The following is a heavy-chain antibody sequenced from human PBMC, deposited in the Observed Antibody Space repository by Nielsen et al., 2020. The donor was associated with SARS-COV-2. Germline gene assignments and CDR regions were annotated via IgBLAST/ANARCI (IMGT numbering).Heavy chain of an antibody. V-gene: IGHV4-39*02. D-gene: IGHD2-2*01. J-gene: IGHJ4*02. CDR3: AREDSSSCHDS. Sequence: SETLSLTCTVSGGSISSSTFYWGWVRQPPGKGLEWIAAIYYTGSTYYTPSLKSRVTISVDTSKNQYSLKLSSVTAADTAVYYCAREDSSSCHDSWGQGTLVTVSS. CDR1: GGSISSSTFY. CDR2: IYYTGST.